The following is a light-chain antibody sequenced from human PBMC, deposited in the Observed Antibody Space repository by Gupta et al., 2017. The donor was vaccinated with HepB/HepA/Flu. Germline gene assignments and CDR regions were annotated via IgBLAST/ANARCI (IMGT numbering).Light chain of an antibody. J-gene: IGLJ3*02. Sequence: QSALTQPASVSGSPGQSITILCTGTSRDVGGYNFVSWYQQYPGKVPKLIIFDVGNRPSGVSNRFSGSKSGNTASLTISGLQAEDEADYYCTSYTSSSTWVFGGGNKLTVL. V-gene: IGLV2-14*03. CDR3: TSYTSSSTWV. CDR1: SRDVGGYNF. CDR2: DVG.